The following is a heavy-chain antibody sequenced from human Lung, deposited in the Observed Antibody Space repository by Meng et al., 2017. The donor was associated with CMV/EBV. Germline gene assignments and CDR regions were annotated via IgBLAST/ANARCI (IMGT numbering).Heavy chain of an antibody. CDR1: GYTFTSYG. CDR3: ARRGPSYCGVDCLAWFDP. D-gene: IGHD2-21*01. V-gene: IGHV1-18*01. J-gene: IGHJ5*02. Sequence: SVXVSRXASGYTFTSYGINWVRQAPGQGLEWMGWIRVYNGDTKYAQKFQGRVTMTTDTSTSTAYMELRSLRSDDTAVYYCARRGPSYCGVDCLAWFDPWGQGTLVXVSS. CDR2: IRVYNGDT.